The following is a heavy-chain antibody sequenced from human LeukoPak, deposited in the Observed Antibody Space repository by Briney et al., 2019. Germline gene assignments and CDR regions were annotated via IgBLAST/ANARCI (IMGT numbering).Heavy chain of an antibody. V-gene: IGHV3-21*01. D-gene: IGHD2-21*02. Sequence: GGSLRLSCAASGFTFSSYAMSWVRQAPGKGLEWVSSISSSSSYICYADSVKGRFTISRDNAKNSLYLQMNSLRAEDTAVYYCAGPLIVVVTSRPFDIWGQGTMVTVSS. CDR2: ISSSSSYI. J-gene: IGHJ3*02. CDR1: GFTFSSYA. CDR3: AGPLIVVVTSRPFDI.